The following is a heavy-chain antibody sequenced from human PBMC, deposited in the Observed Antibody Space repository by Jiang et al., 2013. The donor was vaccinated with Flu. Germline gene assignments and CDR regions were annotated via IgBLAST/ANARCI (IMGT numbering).Heavy chain of an antibody. CDR2: MNPDSGIT. D-gene: IGHD4-17*01. CDR3: ARDNGNYARWVAS. Sequence: GAEVKKPGASLRVSRKASGYTFTSYDINWVRQASGQGLEWMGWMNPDSGITRYAQKFQGRVRMTSDTSESTAYMELSSLRPEDTAIYYCARDNGNYARWVASWGQGTLVTVS. V-gene: IGHV1-8*02. CDR1: GYTFTSYD. J-gene: IGHJ4*02.